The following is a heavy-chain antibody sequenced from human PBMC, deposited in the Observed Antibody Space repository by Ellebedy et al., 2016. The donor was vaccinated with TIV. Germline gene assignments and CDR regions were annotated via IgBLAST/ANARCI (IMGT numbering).Heavy chain of an antibody. D-gene: IGHD2-15*01. CDR3: AAAHYYFYGKDV. V-gene: IGHV3-48*03. CDR2: ISSSDTTK. Sequence: PGGSLRLSCAASGFPFSSFEFNWVRQSPGKGLEWVSYISSSDTTKYYADSVKGRFTISRDNAKNSLYLQMNSLRAEDTAVYYCAAAHYYFYGKDVWGQGTRVTVSS. CDR1: GFPFSSFE. J-gene: IGHJ6*02.